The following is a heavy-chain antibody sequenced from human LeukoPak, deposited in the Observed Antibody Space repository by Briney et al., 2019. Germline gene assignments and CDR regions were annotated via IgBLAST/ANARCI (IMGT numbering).Heavy chain of an antibody. CDR2: IYYSGST. CDR1: GGSISSSSYY. V-gene: IGHV4-39*02. J-gene: IGHJ4*02. CDR3: AREGRRDGQSFDY. Sequence: SETLSLTCTVSGGSISSSSYYWGWIRQPPGKGLEWIGSIYYSGSTYYNPSLKSRLTISVDTSKNQFSLKLSSVTAADTAVYYCAREGRRDGQSFDYWGQGTLVTVSS. D-gene: IGHD5-24*01.